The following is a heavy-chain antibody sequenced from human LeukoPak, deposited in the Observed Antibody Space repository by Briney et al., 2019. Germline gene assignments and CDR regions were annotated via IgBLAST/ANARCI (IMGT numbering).Heavy chain of an antibody. J-gene: IGHJ4*02. CDR1: GYTFTSYD. D-gene: IGHD6-13*01. Sequence: ASVKVSCKASGYTFTSYDFNWVRQATGQRPEWMGWMSPNSGDTGYAQKFQDRVTMTRNTSISTAYMELSSLRSDDTAVYYCARDRAAGTLGFDYWGQGTLVTVSS. V-gene: IGHV1-8*01. CDR3: ARDRAAGTLGFDY. CDR2: MSPNSGDT.